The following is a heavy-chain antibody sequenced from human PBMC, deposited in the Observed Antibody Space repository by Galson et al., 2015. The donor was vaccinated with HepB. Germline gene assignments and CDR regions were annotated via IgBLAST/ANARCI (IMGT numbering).Heavy chain of an antibody. CDR3: ARLAHPGYSSSWYVGGVYNWFDP. CDR1: GYSFTSYW. Sequence: QSGAEVKKPGESLRISCKGSGYSFTSYWISWVRQMPGKGLEWMGRIDPSDSYTNYSPSFQGHVTISADKSISTAYLQWSSLKASDTAMYYCARLAHPGYSSSWYVGGVYNWFDPWGQGTLVTVSS. D-gene: IGHD6-13*01. CDR2: IDPSDSYT. V-gene: IGHV5-10-1*01. J-gene: IGHJ5*02.